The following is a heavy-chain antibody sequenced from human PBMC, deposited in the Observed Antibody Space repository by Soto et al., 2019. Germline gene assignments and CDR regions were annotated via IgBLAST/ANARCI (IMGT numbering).Heavy chain of an antibody. D-gene: IGHD6-19*01. J-gene: IGHJ3*02. Sequence: QLQLQESGPGLVKPSETLSLTCSVSGGSISSSDSYWGWIRQSPGKGLEGIGNVYYNGSTYYNPSLKRRVTRSVDTSTNQFSVKLSSVTAADTAVYYCAREFIAVAGFDAFDIWGQGTLVTVSS. CDR2: VYYNGST. CDR1: GGSISSSDSY. V-gene: IGHV4-39*01. CDR3: AREFIAVAGFDAFDI.